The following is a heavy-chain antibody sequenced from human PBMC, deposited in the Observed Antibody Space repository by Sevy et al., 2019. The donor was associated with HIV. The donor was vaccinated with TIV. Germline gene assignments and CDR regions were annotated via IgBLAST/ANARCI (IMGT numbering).Heavy chain of an antibody. Sequence: GGSLRLSCAASGFTFSKYSMSWVRQPPGKGLEWVSTLSFGCGEINYADSVKGRFTISRDNSKSSVYLQMNNLRPEDTAVYYCARDLGDSHSYWGQGTLVTVSS. J-gene: IGHJ4*02. CDR3: ARDLGDSHSY. CDR2: LSFGCGEI. CDR1: GFTFSKYS. V-gene: IGHV3-23*01. D-gene: IGHD2-21*02.